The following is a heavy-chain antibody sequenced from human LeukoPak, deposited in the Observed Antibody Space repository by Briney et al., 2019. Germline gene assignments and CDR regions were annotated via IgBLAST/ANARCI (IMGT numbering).Heavy chain of an antibody. Sequence: ASVKVSCRASGYTFTGYYMSWVRQDPGQGLEWIGWINPDSGGTHYAQNFQGWVTMTRDTSISTAYMELSRLRSDDTAVYYCARGTLTAPRSAFDIWGQGTMVTVSS. D-gene: IGHD1-14*01. J-gene: IGHJ3*02. V-gene: IGHV1-2*04. CDR1: GYTFTGYY. CDR3: ARGTLTAPRSAFDI. CDR2: INPDSGGT.